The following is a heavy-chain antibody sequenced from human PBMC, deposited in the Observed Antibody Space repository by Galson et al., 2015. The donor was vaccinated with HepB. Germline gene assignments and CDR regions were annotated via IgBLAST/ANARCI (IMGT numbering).Heavy chain of an antibody. V-gene: IGHV1-69*13. CDR3: VRDEEDIEIVQSSIDYYYFGMDV. D-gene: IGHD2-2*01. CDR1: GGTFSNHA. J-gene: IGHJ6*02. Sequence: SVKVSCKASGGTFSNHAITWVRQTPGQGLEWMGVIIPTLGTSKYAQKFQGRVTLTADESASTVYMELRSLRSEDTAVYYCVRDEEDIEIVQSSIDYYYFGMDVWGQGTTVTVFS. CDR2: IIPTLGTS.